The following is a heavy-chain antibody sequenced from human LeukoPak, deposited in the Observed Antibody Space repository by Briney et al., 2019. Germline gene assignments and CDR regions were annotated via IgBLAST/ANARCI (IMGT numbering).Heavy chain of an antibody. CDR2: IYTSGST. D-gene: IGHD3-10*01. V-gene: IGHV4-61*02. CDR3: AREELTTMVRGVMGY. Sequence: SQTLSLTCTVSGGSISSGSYYWSWIRQPAGKGLEWIGRIYTSGSTNYNPSLKSRVTISVDTSNNQFSLKLSSVTAADTVVYYCAREELTTMVRGVMGYWGQGTLVTVSS. J-gene: IGHJ4*02. CDR1: GGSISSGSYY.